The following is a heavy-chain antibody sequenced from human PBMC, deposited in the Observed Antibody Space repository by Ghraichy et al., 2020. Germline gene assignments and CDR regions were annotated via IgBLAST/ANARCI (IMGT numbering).Heavy chain of an antibody. D-gene: IGHD4-17*01. CDR2: IKQDGSEK. Sequence: GGSLRLSCAASGFTFSSYWMSWVRQAPGKGLEWVANIKQDGSEKYYVDSVKGRFTISRDNAKNSLYLQMYSLRAEDTAVYYCASSDDYGDYGFDYWGQGTLVTVSS. CDR3: ASSDDYGDYGFDY. V-gene: IGHV3-7*03. CDR1: GFTFSSYW. J-gene: IGHJ4*02.